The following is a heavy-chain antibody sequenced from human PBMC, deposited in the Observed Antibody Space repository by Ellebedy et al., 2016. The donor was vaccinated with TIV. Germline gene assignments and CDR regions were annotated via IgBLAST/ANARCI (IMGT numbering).Heavy chain of an antibody. D-gene: IGHD3-3*01. CDR3: AKDLELRFFKMEAFDI. Sequence: SLKISXAASGFTFDDYAMHWVRQAPGRSLEWVSGISWNSGSIGYADSVKGRFTISRDNAKNSLYLQMNSLRTEDTALYYCAKDLELRFFKMEAFDIWGQGTMVTVSS. CDR2: ISWNSGSI. V-gene: IGHV3-9*01. J-gene: IGHJ3*02. CDR1: GFTFDDYA.